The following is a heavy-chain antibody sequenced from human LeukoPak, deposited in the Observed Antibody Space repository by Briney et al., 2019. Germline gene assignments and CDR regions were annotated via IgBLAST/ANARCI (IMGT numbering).Heavy chain of an antibody. Sequence: GGSLRLSCAASGFTFSSYGMHWVRQAPGKGLEWVSYISSSGSTIYYADSVKGRFTISRDNAKNSLYLQMNSLRAEDTAVYYCARELSGWSVHSDYWGQGTLVTVSS. CDR2: ISSSGSTI. CDR1: GFTFSSYG. V-gene: IGHV3-48*01. J-gene: IGHJ4*02. D-gene: IGHD6-19*01. CDR3: ARELSGWSVHSDY.